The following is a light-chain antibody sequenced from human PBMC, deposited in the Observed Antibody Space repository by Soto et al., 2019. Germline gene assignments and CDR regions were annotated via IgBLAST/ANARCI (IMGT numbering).Light chain of an antibody. CDR1: SSDVGGYNY. CDR2: EVS. CDR3: SSYAGSNNFGV. J-gene: IGLJ1*01. V-gene: IGLV2-8*01. Sequence: QSALTQAPSASGSPGQSVTISCTGTSSDVGGYNYVSWYQQHPGKAPKLMIYEVSKRPSGVPDRFSGSKSGNTASLTVSGLQAEDEADYYCSSYAGSNNFGVFGTGTKVTVL.